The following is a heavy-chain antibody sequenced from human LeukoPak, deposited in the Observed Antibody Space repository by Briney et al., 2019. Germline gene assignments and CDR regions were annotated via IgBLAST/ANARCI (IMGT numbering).Heavy chain of an antibody. Sequence: GGSLRLSCAASGFTVSSNYMSWVRQAPGKGLEWVSVIYSGGTTYYADSVKGRLTISRDNSKNTLYLQMNSLRAEDTAVYYCAKDKGRYSGYTAFDYWGQGTLATVSS. J-gene: IGHJ4*02. CDR2: IYSGGTT. CDR3: AKDKGRYSGYTAFDY. CDR1: GFTVSSNY. V-gene: IGHV3-53*01. D-gene: IGHD5-12*01.